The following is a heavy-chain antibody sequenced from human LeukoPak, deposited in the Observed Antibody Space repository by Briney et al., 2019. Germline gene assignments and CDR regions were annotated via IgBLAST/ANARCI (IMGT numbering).Heavy chain of an antibody. Sequence: GASVKVSCKASGYTFTSYGISWVRQAPGQGLEWVGWISAYNGNTNYAQKLQGRVTMTTDTSTSTAYMELRSLRSDDTAVYYCARDREGDYYGSGSEIDYWGQGTLGTVSS. D-gene: IGHD3-10*01. J-gene: IGHJ4*02. V-gene: IGHV1-18*01. CDR3: ARDREGDYYGSGSEIDY. CDR1: GYTFTSYG. CDR2: ISAYNGNT.